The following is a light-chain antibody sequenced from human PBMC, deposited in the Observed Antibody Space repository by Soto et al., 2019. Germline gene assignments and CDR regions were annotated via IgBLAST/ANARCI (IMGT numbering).Light chain of an antibody. CDR3: SSYTSSSTYV. J-gene: IGLJ1*01. CDR2: EVS. Sequence: QSVLTQPASVSGSPGQSITISCTGSSTDVGGYNYVPWYQQHPGKAPKVMIYEVSNRPSGVSNRFSGSKSGNTASLTISGLQAEDEADYYCSSYTSSSTYVFGTATRSPS. CDR1: STDVGGYNY. V-gene: IGLV2-14*01.